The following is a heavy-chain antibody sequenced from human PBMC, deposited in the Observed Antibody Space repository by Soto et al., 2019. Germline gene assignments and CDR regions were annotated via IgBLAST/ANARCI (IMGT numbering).Heavy chain of an antibody. CDR3: ARSGDNYNRLDY. V-gene: IGHV3-11*06. CDR1: GFTFSYYY. D-gene: IGHD1-1*01. J-gene: IGHJ4*02. CDR2: SSNSGTFS. Sequence: GGSLRLSCEGSGFTFSYYYISWIRQAPGKGLEWISYSSNSGTFSRYADSVKGRFSISRDNTKNLLYLQMNSLRAEDTAVYYCARSGDNYNRLDYWGQGTPVTVSS.